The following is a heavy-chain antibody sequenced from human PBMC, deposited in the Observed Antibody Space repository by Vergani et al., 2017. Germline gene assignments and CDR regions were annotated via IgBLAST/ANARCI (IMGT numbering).Heavy chain of an antibody. CDR1: GYSFTSYW. CDR3: ARWCLGSSTSCYLNWFDP. J-gene: IGHJ5*02. D-gene: IGHD2-2*01. CDR2: IDPSDSYT. V-gene: IGHV5-10-1*03. Sequence: EVQLVQSGAEVKKPGESLRISCKGSGYSFTSYWISWVRQMPGKGLEWMGRIDPSDSYTNYSPSFQGHVTISADKSISTAYLQWSSLKASDTAMYYCARWCLGSSTSCYLNWFDPWGQGTLVTVSS.